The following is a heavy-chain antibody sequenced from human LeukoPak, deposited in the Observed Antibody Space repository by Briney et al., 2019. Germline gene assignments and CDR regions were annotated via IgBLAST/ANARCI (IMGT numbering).Heavy chain of an antibody. CDR3: AKDIGYSSSSGFDY. D-gene: IGHD6-6*01. J-gene: IGHJ4*02. CDR1: GFTFDDYA. CDR2: ISWNSGSI. Sequence: PGRSLRLPCAASGFTFDDYAMHWVRQAPGKGLEWVSGISWNSGSIGYADSVKGRFTISRDNAKNSLYLQMNSLRAEDMALYYCAKDIGYSSSSGFDYWGQGTLVTVSS. V-gene: IGHV3-9*03.